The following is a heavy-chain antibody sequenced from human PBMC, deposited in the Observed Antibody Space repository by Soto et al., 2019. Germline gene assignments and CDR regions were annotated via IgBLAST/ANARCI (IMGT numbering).Heavy chain of an antibody. CDR2: IWYDGSNK. V-gene: IGHV3-33*01. CDR1: GFTFSSYG. Sequence: QEQLVESGGGVVQPGRSLRLSCAASGFTFSSYGMHWVRQAPGKGLEWVAVIWYDGSNKYYADSVKGRFTISRDNSKNTLYLQMNSLRAEDTAVYYCARDVTSHSTYYYGMDVWGQGTTVTVSS. CDR3: ARDVTSHSTYYYGMDV. D-gene: IGHD2-2*01. J-gene: IGHJ6*02.